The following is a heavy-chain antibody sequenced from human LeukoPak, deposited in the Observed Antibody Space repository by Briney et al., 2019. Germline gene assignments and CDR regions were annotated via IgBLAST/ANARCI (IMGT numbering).Heavy chain of an antibody. CDR1: GFTFSSYA. D-gene: IGHD6-25*01. CDR3: SKHQLRLGNPFDY. Sequence: PGRSLRLSCAASGFTFSSYAMSWVRQAPGKGLEWVAIISYDGSNKYYADSVKGRFTISRDNSKNTLYLQMNSLRAEDTAVYYCSKHQLRLGNPFDYCGQGTLVTISS. V-gene: IGHV3-30*18. J-gene: IGHJ4*02. CDR2: ISYDGSNK.